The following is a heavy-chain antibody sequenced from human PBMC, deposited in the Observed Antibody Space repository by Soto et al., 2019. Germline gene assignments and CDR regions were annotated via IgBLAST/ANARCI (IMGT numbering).Heavy chain of an antibody. CDR3: ARDPILEWLSYGMDV. CDR2: IYYSGST. Sequence: PSETLSLTCTVSGGSVSSGSYYWSWIRQPPGKGLEWIGYIYYSGSTNYNPSLKSRVTISVDTSKNQFSLKLSSVTAADTAVYYCARDPILEWLSYGMDVWGQGTTVTVSS. V-gene: IGHV4-61*01. J-gene: IGHJ6*02. CDR1: GGSVSSGSYY. D-gene: IGHD3-3*01.